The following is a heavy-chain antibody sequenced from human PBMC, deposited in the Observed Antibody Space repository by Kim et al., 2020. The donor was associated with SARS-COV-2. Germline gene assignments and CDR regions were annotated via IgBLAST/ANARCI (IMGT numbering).Heavy chain of an antibody. Sequence: GGSLRLSCAVSGFTFSSYAMSWVRQAPGKGLEWVSAISGSGGSTYYADSVKGRFTISRDNSKNTLYLQMNSLRAEDTAVYYCAKDPRITMIVVVIRAFDYWGQGALVTVSS. J-gene: IGHJ4*02. CDR1: GFTFSSYA. V-gene: IGHV3-23*01. D-gene: IGHD3-22*01. CDR3: AKDPRITMIVVVIRAFDY. CDR2: ISGSGGST.